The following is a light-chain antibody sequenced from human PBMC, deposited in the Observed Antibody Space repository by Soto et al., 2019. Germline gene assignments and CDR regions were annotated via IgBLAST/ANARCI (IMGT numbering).Light chain of an antibody. J-gene: IGLJ2*01. CDR2: EVF. CDR1: SNDVGAFDY. CDR3: SSYTTNNAHV. Sequence: QSALTQPASVSASPGQSISISRTGTSNDVGAFDYVSWYQQHPGKAPKLIIFEVFNRPSGVSTRFSGSKSGSTASLTISGLQAEDEADYFCSSYTTNNAHVFGGGTQLTVL. V-gene: IGLV2-14*01.